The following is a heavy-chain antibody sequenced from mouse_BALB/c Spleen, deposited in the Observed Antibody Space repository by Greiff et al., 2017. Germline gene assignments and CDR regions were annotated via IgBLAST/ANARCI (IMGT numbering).Heavy chain of an antibody. Sequence: EVHLVESGPELVKPGASVKVSCKASGYAFTSYNMYWVKQSHGKSLEWIGYIDPYNGGTSYNQKFKGKATLTVDKSSSTAYMHLNSLTSEDSAVYYCARGIYGSSYDAMDYWGQGTSVTVSS. CDR1: GYAFTSYN. J-gene: IGHJ4*01. D-gene: IGHD1-1*01. CDR2: IDPYNGGT. CDR3: ARGIYGSSYDAMDY. V-gene: IGHV1S135*01.